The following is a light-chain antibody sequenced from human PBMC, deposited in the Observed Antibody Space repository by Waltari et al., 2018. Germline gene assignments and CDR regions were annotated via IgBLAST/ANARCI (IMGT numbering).Light chain of an antibody. CDR1: NIGSKS. Sequence: SYVLTQPPSVSVAPGQTARITCGGKNIGSKSVHWYQQKPGQAPVLVVYDDADRPSGIPDRFSGSNSANTATLAISRVESGDEADYYYHVWDSGRDYQAFFGTGTKVTVL. V-gene: IGLV3-21*02. CDR2: DDA. J-gene: IGLJ1*01. CDR3: HVWDSGRDYQAF.